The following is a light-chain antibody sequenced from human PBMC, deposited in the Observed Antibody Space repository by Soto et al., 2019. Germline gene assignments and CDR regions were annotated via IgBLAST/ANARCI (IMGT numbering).Light chain of an antibody. CDR3: SSYASTNSLV. Sequence: QSALAQPASVSGSPGQSITISCTGSSSDIGYYNFVSWYQQHPGKAPKLLIFGVTNRPSSISDRFSGSKSGATASLTISGLQAEDESDYCCSSYASTNSLVFGTGTKLTVL. J-gene: IGLJ1*01. V-gene: IGLV2-14*03. CDR1: SSDIGYYNF. CDR2: GVT.